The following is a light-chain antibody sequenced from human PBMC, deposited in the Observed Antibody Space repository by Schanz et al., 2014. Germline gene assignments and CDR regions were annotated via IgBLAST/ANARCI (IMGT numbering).Light chain of an antibody. CDR3: CSYAGGYTV. CDR1: SSDVGGYNY. J-gene: IGLJ3*02. CDR2: EVN. Sequence: QSVLTQPASVSGSPGQSITISCTGTSSDVGGYNYVSWYQQHPGKAPKLMIYEVNKRPSGVPDRFSGSKSGNTASLTVSGLQAEDEADYHCCSYAGGYTVFGGGTKLTVL. V-gene: IGLV2-8*01.